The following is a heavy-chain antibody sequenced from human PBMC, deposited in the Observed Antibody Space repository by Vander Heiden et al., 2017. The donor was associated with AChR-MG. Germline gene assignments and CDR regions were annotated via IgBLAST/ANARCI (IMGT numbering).Heavy chain of an antibody. Sequence: EVQLVQSGAEVKKPGESLKISCKSSGYTFSSYWINWLRQMPGKGLEWMGIIYPGDSDTRYSPAVQGQVSISADTSVSTAYLQWSSMGASDTAMYYCARGGTAMTHDAFDVWGQGTMVTVSS. J-gene: IGHJ3*01. CDR1: GYTFSSYW. V-gene: IGHV5-51*01. CDR2: IYPGDSDT. CDR3: ARGGTAMTHDAFDV. D-gene: IGHD5-18*01.